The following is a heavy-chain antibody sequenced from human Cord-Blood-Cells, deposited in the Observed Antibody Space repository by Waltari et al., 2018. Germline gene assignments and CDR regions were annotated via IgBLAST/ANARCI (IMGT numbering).Heavy chain of an antibody. CDR2: IYSGGST. CDR3: ARDGSNWDSDAFDI. CDR1: GFTVSSNY. Sequence: EVQLVESGGGLVQPGGSLRLSCAASGFTVSSNYMSWVRRAPGKGLEWVSVIYSGGSTYYADSVKGRFTISRHNSKNTLYLQMNSLRAEDTAVYYCARDGSNWDSDAFDIWGQGTMVTVSS. D-gene: IGHD1-7*01. J-gene: IGHJ3*02. V-gene: IGHV3-53*04.